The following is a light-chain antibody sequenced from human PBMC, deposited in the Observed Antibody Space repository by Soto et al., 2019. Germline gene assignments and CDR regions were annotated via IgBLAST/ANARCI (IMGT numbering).Light chain of an antibody. CDR1: QSVLYNSDNKNY. CDR3: QQYYTTLS. CDR2: WAS. J-gene: IGKJ4*01. V-gene: IGKV4-1*01. Sequence: DIVMTQSPDSLAVSLGERATINCKSSQSVLYNSDNKNYLAWYQQKAGQPPKLLIYWASTRDSGVPDRFSGSGSGADFTITIYNLQAEDVAVYYCQQYYTTLSFGGGIKVEIK.